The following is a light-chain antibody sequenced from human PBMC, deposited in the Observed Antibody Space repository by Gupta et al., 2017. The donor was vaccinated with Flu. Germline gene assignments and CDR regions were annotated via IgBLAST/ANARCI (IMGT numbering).Light chain of an antibody. CDR1: QDITTY. V-gene: IGKV1-33*01. CDR3: QQYSGT. Sequence: DIQMTQSPSSLSASVGDRVTITCQASQDITTYLSWYQQKPGKAPKLLIYHASSLGTGVPSRFSGSGYGTDFTFSISNLQPEEIATYYCQQYSGTFGQGTKLEIK. CDR2: HAS. J-gene: IGKJ2*02.